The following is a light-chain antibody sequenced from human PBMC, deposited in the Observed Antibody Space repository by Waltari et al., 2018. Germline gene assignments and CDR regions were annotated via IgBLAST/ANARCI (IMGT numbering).Light chain of an antibody. V-gene: IGLV2-14*01. J-gene: IGLJ2*01. Sequence: QSALTQPASVSGSLGQSITISCTGPSSDIGLYHSASWYQQLPGKAPKLIIFEIINRPSGVSNRFSGSESGNTAFLTISGLQAEDEADYYCSSCTTTSTPVIFGGGTKLTVL. CDR1: SSDIGLYHS. CDR3: SSCTTTSTPVI. CDR2: EII.